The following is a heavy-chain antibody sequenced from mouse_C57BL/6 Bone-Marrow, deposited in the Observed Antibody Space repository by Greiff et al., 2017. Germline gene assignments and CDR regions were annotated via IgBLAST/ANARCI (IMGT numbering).Heavy chain of an antibody. V-gene: IGHV10-1*01. CDR1: GFSFNTYA. CDR2: IRSKSNNYAT. Sequence: EVHLVESGGGLVQPKGSLKLSCAASGFSFNTYAMNWVRQAPGKGLEWVARIRSKSNNYATYSADSVKDRFTISRDDSESMLYLQMNNLKTEDTAMYYCVSEGDSGRYYFDYGGQGTTRTVSS. J-gene: IGHJ2*01. CDR3: VSEGDSGRYYFDY.